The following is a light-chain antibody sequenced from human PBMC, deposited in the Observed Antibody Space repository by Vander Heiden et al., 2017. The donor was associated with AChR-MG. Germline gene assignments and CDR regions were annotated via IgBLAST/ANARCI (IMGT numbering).Light chain of an antibody. CDR1: QSDSSSY. J-gene: IGKJ1*01. V-gene: IGKV3-20*01. CDR2: GAS. CDR3: QQYST. Sequence: IVLTQPPGTPSLLPGERPTLSCRASQSDSSSYLAWYQQKPDQAPRLLIYGASSRATGIPDRFSGSGSGTDFTRTISRLVPEDFAVYYCQQYSTFGQGTKVEIK.